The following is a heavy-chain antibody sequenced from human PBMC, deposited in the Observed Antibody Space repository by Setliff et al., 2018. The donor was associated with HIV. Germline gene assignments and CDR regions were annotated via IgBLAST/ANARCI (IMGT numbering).Heavy chain of an antibody. J-gene: IGHJ4*02. CDR1: GYTFTGYY. D-gene: IGHD3-10*01. V-gene: IGHV1-2*02. CDR2: INPNSGGT. CDR3: ARIGSGSYPYDY. Sequence: ASVKVSCKASGYTFTGYYMHWVRQAPGQGLEWMGWINPNSGGTNYAQKFQGRVTMTRDTSISTAYMELGRLRSDDTAVYYGARIGSGSYPYDYWGQGTLVTVSS.